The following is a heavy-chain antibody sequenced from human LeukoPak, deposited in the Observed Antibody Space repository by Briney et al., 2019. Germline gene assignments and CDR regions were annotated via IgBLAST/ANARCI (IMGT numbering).Heavy chain of an antibody. D-gene: IGHD4-17*01. CDR1: GGSVSSGRFH. CDR3: ARDRGGYFDL. J-gene: IGHJ2*01. CDR2: IYYSGST. Sequence: PSETLSLACSVSGGSVSSGRFHWTWIRQPPGKGLEWIGYIYYSGSTNYNPSLKSRVTISVDTSKNQFSLKLSSVTAADTAMFYCARDRGGYFDLWGRGTLVTVSS. V-gene: IGHV4-61*01.